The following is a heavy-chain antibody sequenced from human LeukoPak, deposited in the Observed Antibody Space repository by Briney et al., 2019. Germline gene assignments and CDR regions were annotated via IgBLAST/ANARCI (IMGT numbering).Heavy chain of an antibody. CDR1: EFSVGSNY. D-gene: IGHD6-19*01. CDR2: INWNGGST. Sequence: GGSLRLSCAASEFSVGSNYMTWVRQAPGKGLEWVSGINWNGGSTGYADSVKGRFTISRDNAKNSLYLQMNSLRAEDTALYYCARTSGRSSGWYSDYMDVWGKGTTVTVSS. CDR3: ARTSGRSSGWYSDYMDV. J-gene: IGHJ6*03. V-gene: IGHV3-20*04.